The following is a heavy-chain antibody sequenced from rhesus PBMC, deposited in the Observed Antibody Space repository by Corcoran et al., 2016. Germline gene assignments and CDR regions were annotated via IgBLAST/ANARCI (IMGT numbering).Heavy chain of an antibody. CDR1: GFTRRSDW. D-gene: IGHD4-35*01. Sequence: EVQLVESGGGLAKPGGSLRLSCAASGFTRRSDWMHWVRQASGQGLEWISAINSATSNTYSADSGKGRFTISRENAKNTLYLQVASLRAEDTAVYYCARDGSAVTTFDFWGQGVLVTVSS. CDR2: INSATSNT. V-gene: IGHV3-14*01. CDR3: ARDGSAVTTFDF. J-gene: IGHJ4*01.